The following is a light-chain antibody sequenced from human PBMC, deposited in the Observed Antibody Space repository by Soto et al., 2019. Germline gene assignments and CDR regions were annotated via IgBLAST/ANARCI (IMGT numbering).Light chain of an antibody. V-gene: IGKV1-5*03. CDR1: QTITNW. CDR2: KAS. Sequence: DIQMTQSPSTLSASVGDRVTITCRASQTITNWLAWYQQRPGKAPKLLVYKASTLESGVPSRFSGSGSETEFTLTIRSLQPDDVATYYCQKYNSAPWTFGQGTKVDIK. J-gene: IGKJ1*01. CDR3: QKYNSAPWT.